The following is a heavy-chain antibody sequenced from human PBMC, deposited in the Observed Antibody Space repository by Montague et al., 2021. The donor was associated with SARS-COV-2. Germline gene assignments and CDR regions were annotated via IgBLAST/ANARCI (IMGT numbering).Heavy chain of an antibody. V-gene: IGHV4-61*02. Sequence: TLSLTCTVSGGSISSSSYYWGWIRQSAGKGLEWIGRIHSSGGTNYNPSLKSRLTMSVDSSANQFSLRLTSVTAADTAVYYCARDYYDSTGLNWFDPWGQGTLVTVSS. CDR1: GGSISSSSYY. CDR3: ARDYYDSTGLNWFDP. D-gene: IGHD3-22*01. J-gene: IGHJ5*02. CDR2: IHSSGGT.